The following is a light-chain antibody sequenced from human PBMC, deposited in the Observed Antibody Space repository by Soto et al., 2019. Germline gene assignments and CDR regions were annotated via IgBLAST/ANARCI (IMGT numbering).Light chain of an antibody. Sequence: VIPDSPDSLAEFTENRGRIXXRWSGSIIYSSKIKNYLPLYQQKPLHPHNLLIYLASLRQPGFPDRFSGSGSETDFTRARSGLQTEDVALYFCQQYLYNAGTFGHGGNVDVK. CDR1: GSIIYSSKIKNY. CDR2: LAS. CDR3: QQYLYNAGT. J-gene: IGKJ1*01. V-gene: IGKV4-1*01.